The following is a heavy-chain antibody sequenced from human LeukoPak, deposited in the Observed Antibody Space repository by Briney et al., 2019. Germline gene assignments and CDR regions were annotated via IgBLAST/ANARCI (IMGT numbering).Heavy chain of an antibody. CDR3: ARGAGFDYDSSGYVN. Sequence: PGGSLRLSCAASGFTFSSYEMNWVRQAPGKGLEWVSSISSSSSYIYYADSVKGRFTISRDNAKNSLYLQMNSLRAEDTAVYYCARGAGFDYDSSGYVNWGQGTLVTVSS. CDR2: ISSSSSYI. D-gene: IGHD3-22*01. V-gene: IGHV3-21*01. J-gene: IGHJ4*02. CDR1: GFTFSSYE.